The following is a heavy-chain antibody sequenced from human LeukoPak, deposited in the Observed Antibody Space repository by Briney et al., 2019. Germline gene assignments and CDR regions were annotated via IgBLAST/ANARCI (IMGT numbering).Heavy chain of an antibody. CDR2: ISSGGGST. Sequence: GGSLRLSCAASGFTFSSYWMSWVRQAPGKGLEWVSAISSGGGSTYYAESVKGRFTISRDNSKNMLYLQVNSLRAEDTAVYYCAKAPVTIYYYYYGMDVWGQGTTVTVSS. D-gene: IGHD1-1*01. CDR3: AKAPVTIYYYYYGMDV. CDR1: GFTFSSYW. V-gene: IGHV3-23*01. J-gene: IGHJ6*02.